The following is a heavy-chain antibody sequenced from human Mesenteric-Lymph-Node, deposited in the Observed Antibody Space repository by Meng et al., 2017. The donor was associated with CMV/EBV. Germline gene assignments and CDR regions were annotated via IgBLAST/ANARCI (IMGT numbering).Heavy chain of an antibody. Sequence: SETLSLTCTVSGGSISSSSYYWGWIRQPPGKGLEWIGSIYYSGSTYYNPSPKSRVTISVDTSKNQFSLKLSSVTAADTAVYYCALTYCAGDCFYGYFDLWGRGTLVTVSS. J-gene: IGHJ2*01. CDR3: ALTYCAGDCFYGYFDL. CDR1: GGSISSSSYY. D-gene: IGHD2-21*01. CDR2: IYYSGST. V-gene: IGHV4-39*01.